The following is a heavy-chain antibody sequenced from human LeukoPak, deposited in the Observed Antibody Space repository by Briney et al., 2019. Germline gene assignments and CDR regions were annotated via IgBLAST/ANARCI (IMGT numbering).Heavy chain of an antibody. J-gene: IGHJ5*02. V-gene: IGHV1-8*01. CDR1: GYTFTSHD. Sequence: ASVKVSCKASGYTFTSHDINWVRQATGQGLERLGWVNPNSGNTGYAQKFQGRVTMTRNTFINTVYMELSSLTSDDTAVYYCARGHYYGSGSFYNGGDWFDPWGQGTLVIVSS. CDR3: ARGHYYGSGSFYNGGDWFDP. D-gene: IGHD3-10*01. CDR2: VNPNSGNT.